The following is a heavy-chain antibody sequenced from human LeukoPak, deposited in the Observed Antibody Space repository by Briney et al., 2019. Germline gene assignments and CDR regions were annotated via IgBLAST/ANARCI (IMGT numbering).Heavy chain of an antibody. Sequence: PSETLSLTCTVSGGSISSGSSYWSWIRQPAGKGLEWIGRIYTSGSTNYNPSLKSRVTISVDTSKNQFSLKLSSVTAADTAVYYCARYERAAAGTGAEYWGQGTLVTVSS. V-gene: IGHV4-61*02. J-gene: IGHJ4*02. CDR2: IYTSGST. CDR1: GGSISSGSSY. D-gene: IGHD6-13*01. CDR3: ARYERAAAGTGAEY.